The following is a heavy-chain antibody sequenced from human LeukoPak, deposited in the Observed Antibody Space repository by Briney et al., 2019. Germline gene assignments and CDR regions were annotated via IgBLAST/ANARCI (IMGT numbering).Heavy chain of an antibody. CDR1: GYTLTDYY. V-gene: IGHV1-2*02. D-gene: IGHD1-26*01. CDR3: ARDWRGSYFPDF. Sequence: ASVKVSCKASGYTLTDYYMHWVRQAPGHGLEWMGWINPNSGDTNYAQNFQGRVTMTRDTSISTAYMELSRLTSDDAAIYYCARDWRGSYFPDFWGQGTLVTVSS. CDR2: INPNSGDT. J-gene: IGHJ4*02.